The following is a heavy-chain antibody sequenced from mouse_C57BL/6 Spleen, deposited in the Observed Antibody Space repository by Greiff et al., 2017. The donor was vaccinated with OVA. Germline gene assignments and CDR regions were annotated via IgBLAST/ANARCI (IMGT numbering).Heavy chain of an antibody. CDR1: GFTFTDYY. V-gene: IGHV7-3*01. Sequence: EVKLVESGGGLVQPGGSLSLSCAASGFTFTDYYMSWVRQPPGKALEWLGFIRNKANGYTTEYSASVKGRFTISRDNSQSILYLQMNALGAEDSATYYCARHYGNYWYFDVWGTGTTVTVSS. CDR2: IRNKANGYTT. D-gene: IGHD2-1*01. J-gene: IGHJ1*03. CDR3: ARHYGNYWYFDV.